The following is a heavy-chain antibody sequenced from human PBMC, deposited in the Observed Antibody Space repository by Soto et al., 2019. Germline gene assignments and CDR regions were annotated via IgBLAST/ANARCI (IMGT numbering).Heavy chain of an antibody. CDR1: GGSFTNSF. CDR3: ARTLTGTSGGGIVH. J-gene: IGHJ5*02. V-gene: IGHV4-59*08. D-gene: IGHD1-20*01. Sequence: QVQLRESGPGLVKPSENLSLLCSVSGGSFTNSFWSWLRQPPGKGLELIGFISDSGSSNYSPSLYSRVNISIDTSKSQFSLTLTSVTAADTAVYYCARTLTGTSGGGIVHWGQGSVVTVSS. CDR2: ISDSGSS.